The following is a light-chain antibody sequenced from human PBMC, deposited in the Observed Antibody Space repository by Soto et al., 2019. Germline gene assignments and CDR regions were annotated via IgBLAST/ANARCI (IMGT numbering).Light chain of an antibody. J-gene: IGKJ5*01. CDR1: RGISGY. Sequence: IQLTQSPSSLSASVGDRVTITCQASRGISGYLAWYQQKPGKAPKLLVYSASTLQSGVPSRFSGSGSGQDFTLTISSLQPEDSATYFCQQLNSYPQTFGQGTRLEIK. CDR3: QQLNSYPQT. CDR2: SAS. V-gene: IGKV1-9*01.